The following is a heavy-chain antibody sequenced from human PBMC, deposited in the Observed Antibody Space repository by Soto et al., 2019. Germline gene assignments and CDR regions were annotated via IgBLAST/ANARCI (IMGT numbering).Heavy chain of an antibody. V-gene: IGHV3-64D*06. Sequence: GGSLRLSCSVFGFTFSNSYMHWVRQTPEKGLRYVSSISENGDITYYPDSVKGRFTISRDNSKSTVYLQMSSLRIEDTGVYYCVKDRFVDYWGQGVLVTVSS. J-gene: IGHJ4*02. CDR3: VKDRFVDY. CDR1: GFTFSNSY. CDR2: ISENGDIT.